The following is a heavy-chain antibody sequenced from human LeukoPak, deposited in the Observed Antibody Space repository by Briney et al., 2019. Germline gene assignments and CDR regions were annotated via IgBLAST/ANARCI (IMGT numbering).Heavy chain of an antibody. CDR2: INHSGST. Sequence: GSLRLSCAASGFTVSSNYMSWIRQPPGKGLEWIGEINHSGSTNYNPSLKGRVTISVDTSKNQFSLKLSSVTAADTAVYYCARTTEGGYTYGYFYYYYMDVWGKGTTVTISS. CDR3: ARTTEGGYTYGYFYYYYMDV. D-gene: IGHD5-18*01. V-gene: IGHV4-34*01. CDR1: GFTVSSNY. J-gene: IGHJ6*03.